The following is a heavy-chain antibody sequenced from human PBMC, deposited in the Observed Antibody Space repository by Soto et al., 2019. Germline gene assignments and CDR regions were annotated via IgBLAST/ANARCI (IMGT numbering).Heavy chain of an antibody. J-gene: IGHJ3*02. CDR2: IYYSGST. Sequence: SETLSLTCTVSGGSISSGGYYWSWIRQHPGKGLEWIGYIYYSGSTYYNPPLKSRVTISVDTSKNQFSLKLSSVTAADTAVYYCAIERRNRFQIHAFDIWGQGTMVTVSS. D-gene: IGHD3-16*01. CDR1: GGSISSGGYY. V-gene: IGHV4-31*03. CDR3: AIERRNRFQIHAFDI.